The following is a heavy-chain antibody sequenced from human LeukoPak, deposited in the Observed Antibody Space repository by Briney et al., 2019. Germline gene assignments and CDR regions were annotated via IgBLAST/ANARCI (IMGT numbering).Heavy chain of an antibody. Sequence: GGSLRLSCAASGFTFSSYSMNWVRQAPGKGLEWVSSISSSSSYVYYADSVKGRFTISRDNAKNSLYLQMNSLRAEDTAVYYCARDRRLRDFDYWGQGTLVTVSS. CDR3: ARDRRLRDFDY. J-gene: IGHJ4*02. D-gene: IGHD5-18*01. V-gene: IGHV3-21*01. CDR1: GFTFSSYS. CDR2: ISSSSSYV.